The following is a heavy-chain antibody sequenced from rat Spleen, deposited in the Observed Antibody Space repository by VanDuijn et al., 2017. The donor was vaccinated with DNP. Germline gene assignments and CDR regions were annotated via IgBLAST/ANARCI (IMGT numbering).Heavy chain of an antibody. Sequence: EVQLQESGPGLVKPSQSLSLTCSVTGYSITSSYRWNWIRKFPGNKLEWMGYINSAGSTNYNPSLKSRISITRDTSKNQFFLQVNSVTTEDTATYYCARTYTTDAMDAWGQGTSVTVSS. D-gene: IGHD1-6*01. J-gene: IGHJ4*01. CDR1: GYSITSSYR. CDR2: INSAGST. V-gene: IGHV3-3*01. CDR3: ARTYTTDAMDA.